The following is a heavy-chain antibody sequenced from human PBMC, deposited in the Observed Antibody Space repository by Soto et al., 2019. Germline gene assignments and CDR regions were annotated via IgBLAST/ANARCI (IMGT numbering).Heavy chain of an antibody. D-gene: IGHD6-13*01. CDR1: GFTFDDYA. V-gene: IGHV3-9*01. CDR2: ISWNSGSI. Sequence: GGSLRLSCAASGFTFDDYAMHWVRQAPGKGLEWVSGISWNSGSIGYADSVKGRFTISRDNAKNSLYLQMNSLRAEDTALYYCAKDILIIGLAAAGNDAFDIWGQGTMVTVSS. J-gene: IGHJ3*02. CDR3: AKDILIIGLAAAGNDAFDI.